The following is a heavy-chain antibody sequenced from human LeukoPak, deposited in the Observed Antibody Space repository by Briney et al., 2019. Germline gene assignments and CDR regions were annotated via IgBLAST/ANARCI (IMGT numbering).Heavy chain of an antibody. Sequence: QPGGSLRLSCAASGFTFDDYAMHWVRQAPGKGLEWVSLLYSGGSTHYADSVKGRFTISRDKSKNMLSLQMNSLRAEDTAVYYCARGKSGIYTRPFDYWGQGTLVTVSS. J-gene: IGHJ4*02. CDR3: ARGKSGIYTRPFDY. V-gene: IGHV3-66*01. CDR2: LYSGGST. D-gene: IGHD1-26*01. CDR1: GFTFDDYA.